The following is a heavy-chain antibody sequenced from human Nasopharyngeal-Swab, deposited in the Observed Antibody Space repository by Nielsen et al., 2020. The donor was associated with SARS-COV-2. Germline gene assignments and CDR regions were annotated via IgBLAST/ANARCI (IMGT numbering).Heavy chain of an antibody. CDR1: GGSISSSSYY. D-gene: IGHD3-3*01. J-gene: IGHJ5*02. Sequence: SETLSLTCTVSGGSISSSSYYWGWIRQPPGKGLEWIGSIYYSGSTYYNPSLKSRVTISVDTSKSQFSLKLSSVTAADTAVYYCAREIITIFGVVIPNWFDPWGQGTLVTVSS. CDR2: IYYSGST. CDR3: AREIITIFGVVIPNWFDP. V-gene: IGHV4-39*02.